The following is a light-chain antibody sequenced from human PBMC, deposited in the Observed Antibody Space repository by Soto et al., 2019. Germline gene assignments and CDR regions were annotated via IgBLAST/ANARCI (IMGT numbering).Light chain of an antibody. V-gene: IGLV2-11*01. Sequence: QSALTQPPSVSGSPGQSVTISCTGTSSDVGAYNFVSWYQQYPGKAPKLIIFDVSARPSGVPDRFSGSKSGNTASLTISGLQADDEADYYCSSYTSSSTLGVFGGGTKLTVL. CDR3: SSYTSSSTLGV. CDR1: SSDVGAYNF. J-gene: IGLJ3*02. CDR2: DVS.